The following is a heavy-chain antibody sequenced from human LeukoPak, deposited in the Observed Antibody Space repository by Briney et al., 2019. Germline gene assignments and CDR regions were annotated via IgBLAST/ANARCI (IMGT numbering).Heavy chain of an antibody. D-gene: IGHD6-19*01. J-gene: IGHJ6*03. V-gene: IGHV3-13*01. CDR1: GFTFSSYD. Sequence: GGSLRLSCAASGFTFSSYDMHWVRQATGKGLEWVSAIGTAGDTYYPDSVKGRFTISRDYSRNTLYLQMNSLRAEDTAVYYCLTRSLVAVTGNYYMDVWGKGTTVTVSS. CDR2: IGTAGDT. CDR3: LTRSLVAVTGNYYMDV.